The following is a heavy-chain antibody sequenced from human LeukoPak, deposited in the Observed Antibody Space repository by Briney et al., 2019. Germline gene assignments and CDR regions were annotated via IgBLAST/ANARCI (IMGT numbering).Heavy chain of an antibody. CDR1: GFNFNMFW. D-gene: IGHD6-13*01. J-gene: IGHJ5*02. V-gene: IGHV3-7*03. CDR3: AKGPSSSWPLRENWFDP. CDR2: IKQDASAK. Sequence: GGSLRLSCVASGFNFNMFWMSWVRQAPGKGLEWVTNIKQDASAKFYVGSVRGRFTISRDNSKNTLYLQMNSLRTEDTALYYCAKGPSSSWPLRENWFDPWGQGTLVTVSS.